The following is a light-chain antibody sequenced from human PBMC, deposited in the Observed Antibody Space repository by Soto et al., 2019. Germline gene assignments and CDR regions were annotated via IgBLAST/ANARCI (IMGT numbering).Light chain of an antibody. Sequence: DIQMTHSPSSLSACIRDRFTITCXASQDINGRLNWYQQTRGRVPKLLIYGASNLESGVPSRFSGSGSGTDFTLTISGLQPEDFASYYCQQCYSPPRSFGGGTKVDIK. CDR3: QQCYSPPRS. CDR2: GAS. V-gene: IGKV1-39*01. CDR1: QDINGR. J-gene: IGKJ4*01.